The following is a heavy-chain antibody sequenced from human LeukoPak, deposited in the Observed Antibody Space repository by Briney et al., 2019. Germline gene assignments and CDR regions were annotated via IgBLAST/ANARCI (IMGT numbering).Heavy chain of an antibody. Sequence: PSETLSLTCAVYGGSFSGYYWSWIRQPPGKGLEWIGEINHSGSTNYNPSLKSRVTISVDTSKNQFSLKLSSVTAADTAVYYCARAVYSSSGYFDYWGQGTLVTVSS. CDR1: GGSFSGYY. D-gene: IGHD6-6*01. CDR2: INHSGST. V-gene: IGHV4-34*01. CDR3: ARAVYSSSGYFDY. J-gene: IGHJ4*02.